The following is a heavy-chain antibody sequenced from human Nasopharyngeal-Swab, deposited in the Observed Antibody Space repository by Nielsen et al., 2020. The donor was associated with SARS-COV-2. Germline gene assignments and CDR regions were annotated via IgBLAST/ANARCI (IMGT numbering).Heavy chain of an antibody. CDR3: ARAVRYYDFWSGYSPGFESYYYYGMDV. D-gene: IGHD3-3*01. CDR2: IIPIFGTA. CDR1: GGTFSSYA. V-gene: IGHV1-69*05. J-gene: IGHJ6*02. Sequence: SVKVSCKASGGTFSSYAISWVRQAPGQGLEWMGGIIPIFGTANYAQKFQGRVTITRDTSASTAYMELSSLRSEDTAVYYCARAVRYYDFWSGYSPGFESYYYYGMDVWGQGTTVTVSS.